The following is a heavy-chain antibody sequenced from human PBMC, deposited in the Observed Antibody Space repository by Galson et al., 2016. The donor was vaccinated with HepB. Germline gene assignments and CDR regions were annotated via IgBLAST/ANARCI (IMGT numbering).Heavy chain of an antibody. CDR3: ATSPYKNV. J-gene: IGHJ6*02. Sequence: SLRLSCAASGFTVSNNYMTWVRQAPGKGLEWVSVLYSGGRTYYADSVKGRFTISRDNSKNTLFLQMNSLRAEDTAVYYCATSPYKNVWGQGTTVTVSS. D-gene: IGHD1-1*01. CDR2: LYSGGRT. V-gene: IGHV3-53*01. CDR1: GFTVSNNY.